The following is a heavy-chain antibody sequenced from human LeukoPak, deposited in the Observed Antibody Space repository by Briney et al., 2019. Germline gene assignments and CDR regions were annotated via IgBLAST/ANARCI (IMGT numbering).Heavy chain of an antibody. CDR1: GYSFTSYW. J-gene: IGHJ3*02. Sequence: GESLKISCKGSGYSFTSYWIGWVRQIPGKGLEWVGIIYPGDSDTRYSPSFQGQVTISADKSINTAYLQWSSLKASDTAMYYCARQRRDGYNSAFDIWGQGTMVTVSS. CDR2: IYPGDSDT. D-gene: IGHD5-24*01. CDR3: ARQRRDGYNSAFDI. V-gene: IGHV5-51*01.